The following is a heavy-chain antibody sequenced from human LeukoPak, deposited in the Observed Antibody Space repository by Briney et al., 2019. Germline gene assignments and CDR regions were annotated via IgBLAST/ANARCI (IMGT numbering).Heavy chain of an antibody. Sequence: KPSETLSLTCTVSGDSVTSGYFYWSWIRQPPGKGLEWIAYIYHTGSTNYSPSLKSRVTVSVDTSKNQIYLNLNSVTAADTAVYYCARTPIPIYHYGSGTQGPYHFDHWGQGTLVTVPS. D-gene: IGHD3-10*01. J-gene: IGHJ4*02. CDR1: GDSVTSGYFY. CDR3: ARTPIPIYHYGSGTQGPYHFDH. CDR2: IYHTGST. V-gene: IGHV4-61*01.